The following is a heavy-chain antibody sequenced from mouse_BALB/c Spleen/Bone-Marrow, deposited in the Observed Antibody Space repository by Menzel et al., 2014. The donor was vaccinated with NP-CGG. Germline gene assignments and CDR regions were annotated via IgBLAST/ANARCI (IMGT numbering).Heavy chain of an antibody. D-gene: IGHD1-3*01. CDR1: GFSLSTYGIG. J-gene: IGHJ2*01. CDR3: ARILNYYFDY. Sequence: QVTLKVSGPGILQPSQTLSLTCSFSGFSLSTYGIGVGWIRQPSGKGLVWLAHIWWNDNKYYNTALKSRLTISKDTSNNQVLLKIASVDTADTATYYCARILNYYFDYWGQGTTLTVSS. V-gene: IGHV8-11*01. CDR2: IWWNDNK.